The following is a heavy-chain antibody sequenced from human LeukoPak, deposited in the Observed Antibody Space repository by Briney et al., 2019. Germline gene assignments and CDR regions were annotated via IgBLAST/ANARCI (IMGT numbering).Heavy chain of an antibody. J-gene: IGHJ3*02. D-gene: IGHD3-22*01. Sequence: MPSETLSLTCTVSGGSISSGSYYWSWIRQPAGKGLEWIGRIYTSGSTNYNPSLKSRVTISVDTSKNQFSLKLSSVTAADTAVYYCARALDSYYYDSSGYAGTGDAFDIWGQGTMVTVSS. CDR3: ARALDSYYYDSSGYAGTGDAFDI. V-gene: IGHV4-61*02. CDR2: IYTSGST. CDR1: GGSISSGSYY.